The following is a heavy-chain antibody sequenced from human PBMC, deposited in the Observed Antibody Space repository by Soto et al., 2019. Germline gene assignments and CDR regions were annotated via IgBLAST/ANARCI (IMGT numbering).Heavy chain of an antibody. J-gene: IGHJ4*02. CDR1: GGTFNSYL. CDR3: ARGHDQPSVGLYFDT. V-gene: IGHV1-69*06. Sequence: QVQLVQSGAEVKNPGSSVKVSCKTSGGTFNSYLIDWVRQAPGQGLEWMGGIIPAFGTAKYAQKFQGRVTITADKSTTTAYMELSTWTSDDTVVYYCARGHDQPSVGLYFDTWGQGTLVSVSS. D-gene: IGHD2-2*01. CDR2: IIPAFGTA.